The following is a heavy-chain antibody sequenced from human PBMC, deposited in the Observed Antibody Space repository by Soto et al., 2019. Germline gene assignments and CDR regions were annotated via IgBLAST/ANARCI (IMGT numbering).Heavy chain of an antibody. CDR3: ARHGGPYYYDSSGPFY. CDR2: INPGDSGT. Sequence: PGEALTLSCNCSWYSFTRYWIGGVREMPGKGLEWMGIINPGDSGTKYSPSFQGQVTISADKSISTAYLQWSSLKASDTAMYYCARHGGPYYYDSSGPFYWGQGTLVTVSS. D-gene: IGHD3-22*01. V-gene: IGHV5-51*01. J-gene: IGHJ4*02. CDR1: WYSFTRYW.